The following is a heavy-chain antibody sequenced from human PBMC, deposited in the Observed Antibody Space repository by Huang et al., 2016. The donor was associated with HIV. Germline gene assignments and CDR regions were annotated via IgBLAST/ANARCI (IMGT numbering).Heavy chain of an antibody. J-gene: IGHJ4*02. CDR3: ARSEPSRYYFDY. Sequence: QVQLVESGGGVVQPGTSLRLSCAASGFTFSKYAMNWVRQAPGKGVEWVAVISNEGSTKYYADSVKGRFTISRDNSKNTVYLQMNSLRAEDTAVYYCARSEPSRYYFDYWGQGTLVTVSS. CDR1: GFTFSKYA. V-gene: IGHV3-30-3*01. CDR2: ISNEGSTK.